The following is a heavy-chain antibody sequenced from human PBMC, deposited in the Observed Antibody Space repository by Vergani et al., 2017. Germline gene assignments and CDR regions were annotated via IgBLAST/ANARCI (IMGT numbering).Heavy chain of an antibody. D-gene: IGHD2/OR15-2a*01. J-gene: IGHJ6*02. CDR1: GFTVNTYG. CDR3: ANSVIAGNVGVAYFGMDV. Sequence: LVESGGGLVQPGGSLRLSCTLSGFTVNTYGIHWVRQAPGKGLEWVSFIRYDGSSEYYGDSVKGRFTISRDKSQNTVNLQMNSLRTEDTAVYFCANSVIAGNVGVAYFGMDVWGRGTTVTVSS. CDR2: IRYDGSSE. V-gene: IGHV3-30*02.